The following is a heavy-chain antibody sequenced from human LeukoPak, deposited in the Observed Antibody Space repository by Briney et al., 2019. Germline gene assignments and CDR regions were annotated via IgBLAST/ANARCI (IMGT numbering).Heavy chain of an antibody. CDR3: ARERADSSGFYYFDY. Sequence: GGSLRLSCAASGFTFSDYYMIWIRQAPGMGLDWVSYISSSGSTIYYADSVKGRFTISRDTAKNSLYLQMNSLRDEDTAVYYCARERADSSGFYYFDYWGQGTLVTVSS. CDR1: GFTFSDYY. D-gene: IGHD3-22*01. V-gene: IGHV3-11*04. J-gene: IGHJ4*02. CDR2: ISSSGSTI.